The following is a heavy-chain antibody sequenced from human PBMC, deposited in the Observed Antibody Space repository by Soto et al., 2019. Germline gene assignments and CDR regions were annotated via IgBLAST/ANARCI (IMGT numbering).Heavy chain of an antibody. D-gene: IGHD5-18*01. CDR2: ISSSSTYI. CDR1: GFTFSSYS. V-gene: IGHV3-21*01. J-gene: IGHJ5*02. CDR3: ARTSYSYDTNWFDP. Sequence: EVQVVESGGGLVKPGGSLRLSCAASGFTFSSYSMNWVRQAPGKGLEWVSSISSSSTYIYYADSVKGRFTISRDNAKNSLYLQMNSLRAEDTAVYYCARTSYSYDTNWFDPWCQGTLVTVAS.